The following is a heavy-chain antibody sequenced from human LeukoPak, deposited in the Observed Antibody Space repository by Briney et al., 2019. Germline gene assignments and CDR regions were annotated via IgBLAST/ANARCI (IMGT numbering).Heavy chain of an antibody. Sequence: SETLSLTCTVSGGSISSYYWNWIRQPPGKRLEWIGYTSYSGTTNYNPSLKSRVTISVDTSKKQFSLKLTSATAADTAVYYCARGDDYKSTLFDYWGQGTLVTVSS. V-gene: IGHV4-59*01. CDR2: TSYSGTT. D-gene: IGHD5-12*01. J-gene: IGHJ4*02. CDR3: ARGDDYKSTLFDY. CDR1: GGSISSYY.